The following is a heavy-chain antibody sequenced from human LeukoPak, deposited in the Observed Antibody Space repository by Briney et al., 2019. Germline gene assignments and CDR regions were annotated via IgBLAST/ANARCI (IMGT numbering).Heavy chain of an antibody. CDR3: ARDSGSYYFDY. V-gene: IGHV4-59*01. CDR1: GGSISSYY. D-gene: IGHD1-26*01. J-gene: IGHJ4*02. Sequence: SETLSLTCTVSGGSISSYYWSWIRQPPGKGLEWIGYIYYSGSTNYNPSLKSRVTISVDTSKSQFSLKLSSVTAADTAVYYCARDSGSYYFDYWGQGTLVTVSS. CDR2: IYYSGST.